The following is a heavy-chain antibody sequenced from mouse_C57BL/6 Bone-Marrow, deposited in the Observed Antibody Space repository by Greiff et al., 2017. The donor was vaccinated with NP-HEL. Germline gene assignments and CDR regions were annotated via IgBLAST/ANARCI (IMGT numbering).Heavy chain of an antibody. CDR3: EREDYYSNPFAY. J-gene: IGHJ3*01. D-gene: IGHD2-5*01. V-gene: IGHV1-81*01. CDR2: IYPRSGNT. CDR1: GYTFTSYG. Sequence: VQLQQSGAELARPGASVKLSCKASGYTFTSYGISWVKQRTGQGLEWIGEIYPRSGNTYYNEKFKGKATLTADKSSSTAYMELRSLTSEDSAVYFCEREDYYSNPFAYWGQGTLVTVSA.